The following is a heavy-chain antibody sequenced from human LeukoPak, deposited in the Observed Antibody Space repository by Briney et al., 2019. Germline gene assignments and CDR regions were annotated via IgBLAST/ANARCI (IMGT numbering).Heavy chain of an antibody. CDR2: INPSGGST. V-gene: IGHV1-46*01. Sequence: ASVKVSCKASGYTLTSHYMPWVRQAPGQGLEWMGIINPSGGSTSYAQKFQGRVTMTRDTSTSTVYMDLSSLRSEDTAVYYCATDRGYSYGQTLTFDYWGQGSLVTVSS. CDR1: GYTLTSHY. D-gene: IGHD5-18*01. J-gene: IGHJ4*02. CDR3: ATDRGYSYGQTLTFDY.